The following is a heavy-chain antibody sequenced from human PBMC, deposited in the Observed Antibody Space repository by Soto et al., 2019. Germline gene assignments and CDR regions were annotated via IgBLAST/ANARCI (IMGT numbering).Heavy chain of an antibody. CDR3: ASETVGTIDR. Sequence: QVQLQESGPGLVKPSQTLSLTCTVSGGSISSVGYYWSWIRQHPGKGLEWIGYIYNSGSTHNNPSLKSRITMSVGTSKEHFSLKLSSVTVADTAVYFCASETVGTIDRWGQGTLVTVSS. CDR1: GGSISSVGYY. V-gene: IGHV4-31*03. D-gene: IGHD5-12*01. CDR2: IYNSGST. J-gene: IGHJ5*02.